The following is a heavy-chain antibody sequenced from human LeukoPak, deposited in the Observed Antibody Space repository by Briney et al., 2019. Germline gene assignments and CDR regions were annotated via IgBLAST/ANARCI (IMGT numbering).Heavy chain of an antibody. CDR2: ISYDGRNK. J-gene: IGHJ6*03. Sequence: GGSLRLSCAASGFTFGISAMYWVRQAPGKGLEWVAVISYDGRNKHYTDSVKGRFTISRDNSTNTLFLQMNSLRVEDTAVYYCARDNPICSYMDVWGKGTTVTVSS. V-gene: IGHV3-30*04. CDR1: GFTFGISA. CDR3: ARDNPICSYMDV. D-gene: IGHD2-15*01.